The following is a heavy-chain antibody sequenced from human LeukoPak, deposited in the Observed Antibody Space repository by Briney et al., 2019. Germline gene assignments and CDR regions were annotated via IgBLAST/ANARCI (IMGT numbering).Heavy chain of an antibody. D-gene: IGHD6-19*01. CDR3: TIAVAGQTPTPFDY. Sequence: GGSLRLSCAASGFTFSSYSMNWVRQAPGKGLEWVSSISSSSSYIYYADSVKGRFTISRDNAKNSLYLQMNSLRAEDTAVYYCTIAVAGQTPTPFDYWGQGTLVTVSS. CDR1: GFTFSSYS. CDR2: ISSSSSYI. J-gene: IGHJ4*02. V-gene: IGHV3-21*01.